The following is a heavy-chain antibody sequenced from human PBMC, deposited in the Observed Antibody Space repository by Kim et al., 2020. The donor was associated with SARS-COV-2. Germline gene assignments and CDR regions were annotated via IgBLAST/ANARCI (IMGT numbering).Heavy chain of an antibody. CDR2: INHSGST. V-gene: IGHV4-34*01. D-gene: IGHD3-10*01. CDR1: GGSFSGYY. J-gene: IGHJ4*02. Sequence: SETLSLTCAVYGGSFSGYYWSWIRQPPGKGLEWIGEINHSGSTNYNPSLKSRVTISVDTSKNQFSLKLSSVTAADTAVYYCAREPLDGSGSKHDPRGSYYCDYWGQGTLFTVSS. CDR3: AREPLDGSGSKHDPRGSYYCDY.